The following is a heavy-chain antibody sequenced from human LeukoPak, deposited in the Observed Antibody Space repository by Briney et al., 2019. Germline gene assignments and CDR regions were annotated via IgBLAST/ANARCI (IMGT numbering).Heavy chain of an antibody. V-gene: IGHV4-59*08. Sequence: SETLSLTCTVSGGSISSYYWSWIRQPPGKGLEWIGYIYYSGSTNYNPSLKSRVTISVDTSKNQFSLKLSSVTAADTAVYYCARHFRLFHFDYWGQGTLVTVSS. J-gene: IGHJ4*02. CDR3: ARHFRLFHFDY. CDR2: IYYSGST. D-gene: IGHD3-22*01. CDR1: GGSISSYY.